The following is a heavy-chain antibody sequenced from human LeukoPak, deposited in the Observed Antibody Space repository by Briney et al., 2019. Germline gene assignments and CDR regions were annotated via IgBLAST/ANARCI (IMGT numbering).Heavy chain of an antibody. D-gene: IGHD6-19*01. Sequence: SGGSLRLSCAASGFTFSDYYMNWVRQAPGKGLEWVSYISSSSSTIYYADSVKGRFTISRDNAKNSLYLQMNSLRAEDTAVYYCARAKVAVARPYFDYWGQGTLVTVSS. J-gene: IGHJ4*02. CDR2: ISSSSSTI. V-gene: IGHV3-11*04. CDR3: ARAKVAVARPYFDY. CDR1: GFTFSDYY.